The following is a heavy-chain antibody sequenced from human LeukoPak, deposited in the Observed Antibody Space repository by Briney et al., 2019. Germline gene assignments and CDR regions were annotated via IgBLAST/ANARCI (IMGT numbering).Heavy chain of an antibody. CDR3: VRHLGYSYGPGDY. V-gene: IGHV4-39*01. D-gene: IGHD5-18*01. CDR1: GGSISSRSYY. CDR2: FYYSGNT. J-gene: IGHJ4*02. Sequence: ASETLSLTCTVSGGSISSRSYYWGWIRQPPGKGLEWLGSFYYSGNTYYNSSLKSRVTISVDTSKNQFSLKLTSVTAADTAVYYCVRHLGYSYGPGDYWGQGTLVTVSS.